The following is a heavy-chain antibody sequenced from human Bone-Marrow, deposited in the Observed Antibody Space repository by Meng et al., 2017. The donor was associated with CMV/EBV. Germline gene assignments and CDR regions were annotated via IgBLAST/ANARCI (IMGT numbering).Heavy chain of an antibody. V-gene: IGHV4-34*01. Sequence: GSLRLSCAVYGGSFSGYYWSWIRQPPGKGLEWIGEINHSGSTNYNPSLKSRVTISVDTYKNQFSLKLSSVTAADTAVYYCARVRIAVRSAPYVSSFYYYGMDVWGQGTTVTVAS. J-gene: IGHJ6*02. D-gene: IGHD6-6*01. CDR3: ARVRIAVRSAPYVSSFYYYGMDV. CDR2: INHSGST. CDR1: GGSFSGYY.